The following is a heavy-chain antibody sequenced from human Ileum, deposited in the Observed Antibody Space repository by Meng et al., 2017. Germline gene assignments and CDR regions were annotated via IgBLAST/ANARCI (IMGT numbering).Heavy chain of an antibody. J-gene: IGHJ5*02. Sequence: QVPLQESGPGLVKPSETPSLTCTVSGASISAYYWSWIQQPPGKGLECIGYIFYNGDINYNPSLKSRVTISLDTSKSQISLKLTSVTAADTAVYYCARTARVFDPWGQGTLVTVSS. V-gene: IGHV4-59*01. CDR1: GASISAYY. CDR2: IFYNGDI. CDR3: ARTARVFDP.